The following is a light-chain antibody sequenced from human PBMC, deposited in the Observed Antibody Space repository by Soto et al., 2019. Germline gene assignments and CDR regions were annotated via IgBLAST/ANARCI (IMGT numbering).Light chain of an antibody. CDR1: SSDVGGYNY. V-gene: IGLV2-8*01. CDR2: EVT. J-gene: IGLJ1*01. Sequence: QSALTQPPSASGSPLQSVTISCTGTSSDVGGYNYVSWYQQHPGKAPKLMIYEVTKRPSGVPDRFSGSKSGNTASLTVSGLQAEDEADYYCSSYAGSNNPLYVFGTGTKVTVL. CDR3: SSYAGSNNPLYV.